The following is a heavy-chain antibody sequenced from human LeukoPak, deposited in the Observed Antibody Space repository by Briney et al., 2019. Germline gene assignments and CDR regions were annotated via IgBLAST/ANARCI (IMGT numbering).Heavy chain of an antibody. Sequence: PSETLSLTCTVSGYSISSAYYWGWIRQPPGKGLEWIGSIYHSGNTYYNPSLKSRVTISVDTSKNQFSLKLSSVTAADTAVYYCATTTIRLGYWGQGTLVTVSS. J-gene: IGHJ4*02. V-gene: IGHV4-38-2*02. CDR3: ATTTIRLGY. CDR2: IYHSGNT. CDR1: GYSISSAYY. D-gene: IGHD1-26*01.